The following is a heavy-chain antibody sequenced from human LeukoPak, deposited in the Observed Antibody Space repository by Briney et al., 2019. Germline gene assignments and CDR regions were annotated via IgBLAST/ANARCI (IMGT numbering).Heavy chain of an antibody. J-gene: IGHJ3*02. V-gene: IGHV3-21*04. CDR2: ISSSSSYI. D-gene: IGHD4-17*01. CDR1: GFTFSSYA. Sequence: PGGSLRLSCAASGFTFSSYAMSWVRQAPGKGLEWVSSISSSSSYIYYADSVKGRFTISRDNAKNSLYLQMNSLRAEDTAVYYCARDYGIQNPYDAFDIWGQGTMVTVSS. CDR3: ARDYGIQNPYDAFDI.